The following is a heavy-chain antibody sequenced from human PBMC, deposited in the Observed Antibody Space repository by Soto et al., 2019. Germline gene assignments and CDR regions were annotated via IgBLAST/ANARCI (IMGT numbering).Heavy chain of an antibody. J-gene: IGHJ6*03. CDR3: ARGLKLDYQLLVVPYYYMDV. D-gene: IGHD2-2*01. CDR1: GGSISSYY. V-gene: IGHV4-59*01. CDR2: IYYSGST. Sequence: SETLSLTCTVSGGSISSYYWSWIRQPPGKGLEWIGYIYYSGSTNYNPSLKSRVTISVDTSKNQFSLKLSSVTAADTAVYYCARGLKLDYQLLVVPYYYMDVWGKGTTVTVSS.